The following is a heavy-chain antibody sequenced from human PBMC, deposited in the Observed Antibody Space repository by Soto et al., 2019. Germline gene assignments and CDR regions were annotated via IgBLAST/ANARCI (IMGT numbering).Heavy chain of an antibody. CDR1: GGSISSSSYY. CDR2: IYYSGST. CDR3: ARHLKSWGTYYYDSSGLWYFDY. J-gene: IGHJ4*02. D-gene: IGHD3-22*01. V-gene: IGHV4-39*01. Sequence: TSETLSLTCTVSGGSISSSSYYWGWIRQPPGKGLEWIGSIYYSGSTYYNPSLKSRVTISVDTSKNQFSLKLSSVTAADTAVYYCARHLKSWGTYYYDSSGLWYFDYWGQGTLVTVSS.